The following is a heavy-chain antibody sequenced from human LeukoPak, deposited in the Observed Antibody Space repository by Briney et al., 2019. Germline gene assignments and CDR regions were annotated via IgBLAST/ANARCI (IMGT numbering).Heavy chain of an antibody. CDR2: IYYSGST. Sequence: SETLSLTCTVSGGSISSYYWSWIRQPPGKGLEWLGYIYYSGSTNYNPSLKSRVTISVDTSKNQFSLKLSSVTAADTAVYYCARVGRVATIKDFDYWGQGTLVTVSS. CDR3: ARVGRVATIKDFDY. V-gene: IGHV4-59*01. D-gene: IGHD5-12*01. J-gene: IGHJ4*02. CDR1: GGSISSYY.